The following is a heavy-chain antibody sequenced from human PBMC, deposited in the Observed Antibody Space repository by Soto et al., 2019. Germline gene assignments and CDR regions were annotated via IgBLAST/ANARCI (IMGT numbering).Heavy chain of an antibody. V-gene: IGHV4-39*01. CDR3: ARRTRAAGLPYYLDY. Sequence: PSETLSLTCTVSGGSISSSSYYWGWIRQPPGKGLEWIGSIYYSGSTYYNPSLKSRVTISVDTSKNQFSLKLSSVTAADTAVYYCARRTRAAGLPYYLDYWGQGTLVTV. CDR1: GGSISSSSYY. J-gene: IGHJ4*02. D-gene: IGHD5-12*01. CDR2: IYYSGST.